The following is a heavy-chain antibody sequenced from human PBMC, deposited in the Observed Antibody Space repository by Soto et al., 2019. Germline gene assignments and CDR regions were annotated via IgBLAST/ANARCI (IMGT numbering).Heavy chain of an antibody. V-gene: IGHV4-59*01. CDR2: IYYSGST. CDR1: GGSISSYY. J-gene: IGHJ4*02. CDR3: TRRYVGNFDY. D-gene: IGHD3-16*01. Sequence: QVQLQESGPGLVKPSETLSLTCTVSGGSISSYYWSWIRQPPGKGLEWIGYIYYSGSTNYNPSLKSRVTISVDSSKDPFSLKLSSVTAADTAVYYCTRRYVGNFDYWGQGTLVTFSS.